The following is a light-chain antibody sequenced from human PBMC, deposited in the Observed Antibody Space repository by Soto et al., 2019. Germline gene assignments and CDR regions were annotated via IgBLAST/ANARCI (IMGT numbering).Light chain of an antibody. Sequence: QSVLTQPPSASGTPGQRVTISCSGSSSNIGNNPVNWYQQLPGTAPKLLIYSNSHRPSGVPDRFSGYKSGTSASLAISGLQSEDEADYYCAAWDDSLTGSWVFGGGTKVTVL. CDR3: AAWDDSLTGSWV. J-gene: IGLJ3*02. CDR2: SNS. CDR1: SSNIGNNP. V-gene: IGLV1-44*01.